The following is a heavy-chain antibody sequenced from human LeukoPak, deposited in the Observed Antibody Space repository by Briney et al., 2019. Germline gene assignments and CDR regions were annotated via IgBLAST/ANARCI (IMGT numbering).Heavy chain of an antibody. V-gene: IGHV3-21*01. D-gene: IGHD3-22*01. CDR3: ARDPDYYDSSGYFDY. CDR2: ISSSSSYI. J-gene: IGHJ4*02. CDR1: GFTFSSYN. Sequence: GGSLRLSCAASGFTFSSYNMNWVRQAPGKGLEWVSSISSSSSYIYYADSVKGRFTISRDNAKNSLYLQMNSLRAEDTAVYYCARDPDYYDSSGYFDYWGQGTLVTVSS.